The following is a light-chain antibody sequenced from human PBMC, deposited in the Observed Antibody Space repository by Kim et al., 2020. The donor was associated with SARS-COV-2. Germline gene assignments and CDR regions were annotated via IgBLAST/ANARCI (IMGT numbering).Light chain of an antibody. J-gene: IGLJ1*01. CDR1: SSDVGGYNY. V-gene: IGLV2-14*01. Sequence: QSALTQPASVSGSPGQSITISCTGTSSDVGGYNYVSWYQQHPGKAPKLMIYDVSKRPSGVSNRFSGSKSGNTASPTISGLQAEDEADYYCSSYTSSSHYVFGTGTKVTVL. CDR3: SSYTSSSHYV. CDR2: DVS.